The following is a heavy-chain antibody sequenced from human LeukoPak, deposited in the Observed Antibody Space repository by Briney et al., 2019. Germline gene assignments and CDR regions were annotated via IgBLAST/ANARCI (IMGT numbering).Heavy chain of an antibody. CDR2: ITSDGIDT. V-gene: IGHV3-74*01. CDR3: ARRDCGGDCQGH. CDR1: GFTFSNYW. J-gene: IGHJ4*02. Sequence: GGSLRLSCAASGFTFSNYWMHWVRQAPGNGLVWVARITSDGIDTSYADSVKGRFTISRDNAKNMLYLQMNSLRAEDTAVYYCARRDCGGDCQGHWGQGTLVTVSS. D-gene: IGHD2-21*01.